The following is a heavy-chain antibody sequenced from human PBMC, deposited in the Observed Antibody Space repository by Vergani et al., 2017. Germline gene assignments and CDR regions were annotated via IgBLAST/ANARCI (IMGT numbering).Heavy chain of an antibody. V-gene: IGHV4-59*01. J-gene: IGHJ3*02. CDR1: GGSISSYY. CDR3: ARRGPYADGAFDI. CDR2: IYYSGST. D-gene: IGHD2-2*01. Sequence: QVQLQESGPGLVKPSETLSLTCTVSGGSISSYYWSWIRQPPGQGLEWIGYIYYSGSTNYNPSLTSRVTISVDTSKNQFSLKRSSVTAADTAVYYCARRGPYADGAFDIWGRGTMVTVSS.